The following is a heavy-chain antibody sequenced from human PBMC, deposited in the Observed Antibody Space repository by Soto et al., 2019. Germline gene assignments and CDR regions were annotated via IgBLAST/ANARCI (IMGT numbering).Heavy chain of an antibody. CDR3: ARERVPTGDFDY. V-gene: IGHV4-31*03. D-gene: IGHD3-9*01. CDR1: GGSIRGGGYY. CDR2: IYYSGST. J-gene: IGHJ4*02. Sequence: SETLSLTCTVSGGSIRGGGYYWSWIRQHPGKGLEWIGYIYYSGSTYYNPSLKSRVTISVDTSKNQFSLKLSSVTAADTAVYYCARERVPTGDFDYWGQGTLVTVSS.